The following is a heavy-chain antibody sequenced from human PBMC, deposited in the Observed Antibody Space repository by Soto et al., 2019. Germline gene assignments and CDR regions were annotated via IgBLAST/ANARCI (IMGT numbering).Heavy chain of an antibody. CDR3: ARSLGYYDSSGYYPPYY. V-gene: IGHV3-21*01. J-gene: IGHJ4*02. Sequence: PGGSLRLSCAASGFTFSSYSMNWVRQAPGKGLEWVSSISSSSSYIYYADSVKGRFTISRDNAKNSLYLQMNSLRAEDTAVYYCARSLGYYDSSGYYPPYYWGQGTLVTVSS. CDR2: ISSSSSYI. D-gene: IGHD3-22*01. CDR1: GFTFSSYS.